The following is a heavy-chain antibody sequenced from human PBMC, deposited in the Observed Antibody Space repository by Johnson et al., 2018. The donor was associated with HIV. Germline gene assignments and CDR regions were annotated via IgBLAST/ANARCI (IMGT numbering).Heavy chain of an antibody. CDR1: GFTFSSYG. V-gene: IGHV3-30*18. CDR2: ISYDGSNK. CDR3: AKLIGKWLVGHDAFDI. D-gene: IGHD6-19*01. Sequence: QVQLVESGGGVVQPGRSLRLSCAASGFTFSSYGMHWVRQAPGKGLEWVAVISYDGSNKYYADSVKGRFTISRDNSKNTLYLQMNSLRSEDTAVYYCAKLIGKWLVGHDAFDIWGQGTMVTVSS. J-gene: IGHJ3*02.